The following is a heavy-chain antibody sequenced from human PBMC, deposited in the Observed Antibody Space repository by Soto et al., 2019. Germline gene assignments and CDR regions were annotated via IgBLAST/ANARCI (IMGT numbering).Heavy chain of an antibody. D-gene: IGHD1-1*01. CDR1: GYTFTSYG. V-gene: IGHV1-18*01. Sequence: QVHLVQSGAEVKKPGASVKVSCKASGYTFTSYGITWVRQAPGQGLEWMGWISAHNGNTDYEQKLQGRVIVTRDTSKSTAYMELRSLISDDTAVYYCARGRYGDYWGQGALVTVSS. J-gene: IGHJ4*02. CDR3: ARGRYGDY. CDR2: ISAHNGNT.